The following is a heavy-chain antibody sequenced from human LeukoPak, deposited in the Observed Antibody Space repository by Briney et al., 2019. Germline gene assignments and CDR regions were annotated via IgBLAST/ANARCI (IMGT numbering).Heavy chain of an antibody. J-gene: IGHJ4*02. CDR2: ISGSGSTT. CDR1: GFTFSDYY. D-gene: IGHD2-2*02. Sequence: GGSLRLSCAASGFTFSDYYMSWIRQAPGKGLEWVSYISGSGSTTYYADSVKGRFTISRDNAKNTLYLQMNSLRVEDTAVYYCAREEGGDCSRTSCYTSSRGQGTQVTVST. CDR3: AREEGGDCSRTSCYTSS. V-gene: IGHV3-11*01.